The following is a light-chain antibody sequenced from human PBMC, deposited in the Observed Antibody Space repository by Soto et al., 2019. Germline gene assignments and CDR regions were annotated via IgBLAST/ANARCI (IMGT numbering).Light chain of an antibody. Sequence: QSALTQPPSASGSPGQSVTFSCTGTSSDIGAYNYVSWYQQYPGKAPKLMIFEVSKRPSGVPDRFSGSKSGNTASLTVSGLQAEDEADYYCCSYAGSNNLIFGTGTKVTVL. CDR2: EVS. CDR3: CSYAGSNNLI. V-gene: IGLV2-8*01. J-gene: IGLJ1*01. CDR1: SSDIGAYNY.